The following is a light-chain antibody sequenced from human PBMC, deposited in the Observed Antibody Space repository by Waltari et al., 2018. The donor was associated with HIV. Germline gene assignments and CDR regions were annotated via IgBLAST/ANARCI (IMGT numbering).Light chain of an antibody. V-gene: IGLV3-1*01. Sequence: SYELTQPPSVSVSPGQTASITCSGDKLGDKYACWYQQKPGQSPGLVIYKDSKRPSGIPEGFSGSNSGNTATLTISGTQAMDEADYYCQAWDSSTVVFGGGTKLTVL. CDR3: QAWDSSTVV. J-gene: IGLJ2*01. CDR1: KLGDKY. CDR2: KDS.